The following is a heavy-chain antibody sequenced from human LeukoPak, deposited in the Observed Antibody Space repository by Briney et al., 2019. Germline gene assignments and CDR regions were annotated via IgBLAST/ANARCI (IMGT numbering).Heavy chain of an antibody. CDR3: ARRSDSGSDDGEDYFDY. V-gene: IGHV4-39*01. J-gene: IGHJ4*02. CDR2: MYYDGSI. D-gene: IGHD1-26*01. CDR1: GGSLYSTIY. Sequence: PSEPLSLACTVSGGSLYSTIYWGWIRQPPGKGLEWIGIMYYDGSIYHNPYLKSRVTISVDPSNNQFSLKLTSVTAADTAVYFCARRSDSGSDDGEDYFDYWRQGTLVTVSS.